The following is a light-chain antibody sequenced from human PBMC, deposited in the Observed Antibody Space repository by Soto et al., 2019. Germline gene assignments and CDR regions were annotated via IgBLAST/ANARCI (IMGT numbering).Light chain of an antibody. V-gene: IGKV2-28*01. CDR2: LGS. CDR1: QSLLHGTGYNY. CDR3: IQVLQTPVT. Sequence: DIVMTQSPLSLPVTPGEPASISCRSSQSLLHGTGYNYLDWYLQKPGQSPQLLIQLGSMRASGVPDRFSRSGSSTDFTLKISRVEAEDVGVYYCIQVLQTPVTFGPGAKVDI. J-gene: IGKJ3*01.